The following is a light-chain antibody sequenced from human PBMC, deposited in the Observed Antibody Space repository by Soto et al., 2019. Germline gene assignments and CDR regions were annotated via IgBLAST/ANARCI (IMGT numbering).Light chain of an antibody. J-gene: IGKJ1*01. CDR1: QSVSSSY. CDR2: AAS. CDR3: QQYGNSPPT. Sequence: EIVLTQSPGTLSLSPGERATLSCRASQSVSSSYLAWYQQKPGQAPRLLIYAASSRATGIPDRFSGSGSGTDFTLTISSLEPEDFAVYYCQQYGNSPPTFGQGTKVEIK. V-gene: IGKV3-20*01.